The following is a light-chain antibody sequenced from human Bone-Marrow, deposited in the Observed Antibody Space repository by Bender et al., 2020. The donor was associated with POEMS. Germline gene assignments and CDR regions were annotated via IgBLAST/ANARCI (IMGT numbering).Light chain of an antibody. CDR1: SSNIGAHA. J-gene: IGLJ2*01. Sequence: QSVLTQPPSASGTPGQRVTISCSGGSSNIGAHAVNWYQHLPGTAPKLLIYSSHRRPSEVPDRFSGSRSANTASLTVSGLQAEDEADYYCSSYAGTNNFVVFGGGTKLTVL. CDR2: SSH. V-gene: IGLV1-44*01. CDR3: SSYAGTNNFVV.